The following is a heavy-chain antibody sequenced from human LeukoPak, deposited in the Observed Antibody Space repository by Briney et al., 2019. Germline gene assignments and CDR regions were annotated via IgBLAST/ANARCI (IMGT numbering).Heavy chain of an antibody. CDR2: IYYSGST. Sequence: PSETLSLTCTVSGGSISSGGYYWSWIRQHPGKGLEWIGYIYYSGSTYYNPSLKSRVTISVDTSKDQFSLKLSSVTAADTAVYYCARVLAFAVTTNYYYGMDVWGQETTVTVSS. V-gene: IGHV4-31*03. D-gene: IGHD4-17*01. J-gene: IGHJ6*02. CDR3: ARVLAFAVTTNYYYGMDV. CDR1: GGSISSGGYY.